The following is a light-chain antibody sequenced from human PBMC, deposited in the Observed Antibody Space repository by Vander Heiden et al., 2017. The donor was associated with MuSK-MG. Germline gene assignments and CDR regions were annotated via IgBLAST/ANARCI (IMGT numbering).Light chain of an antibody. CDR2: GAS. J-gene: IGKJ2*01. CDR1: QNVASNY. Sequence: EIVLTQSPGTLSLSPGERAILSCRASQNVASNYLAWYQQKPGQAPRLLIYGASNRATGIPDRFSGTGSGTDFSLTIDRLEPEDFAVYYCQQYGSSPRAFGQGTKLEIK. CDR3: QQYGSSPRA. V-gene: IGKV3-20*01.